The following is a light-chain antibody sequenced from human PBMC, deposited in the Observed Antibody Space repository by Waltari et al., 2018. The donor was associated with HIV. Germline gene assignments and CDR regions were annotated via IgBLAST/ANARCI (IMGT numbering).Light chain of an antibody. Sequence: QSVLTQPPSVSGAPGQRVTISCTGSSSNIGAGYDVHWYQHHPGTAPKLLIYGNSNRPSGVPDRFSGSKSGTSASLAITGLQAEDESDYYCQSYDSSLSVVLFGGGTKLTVL. CDR3: QSYDSSLSVVL. J-gene: IGLJ2*01. V-gene: IGLV1-40*01. CDR2: GNS. CDR1: SSNIGAGYD.